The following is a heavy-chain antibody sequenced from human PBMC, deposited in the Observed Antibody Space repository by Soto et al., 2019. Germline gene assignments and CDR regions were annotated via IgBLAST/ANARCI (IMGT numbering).Heavy chain of an antibody. J-gene: IGHJ4*02. D-gene: IGHD3-10*01. Sequence: EVQLVESGGGLVQPGRSLRLSCAASGFTFDDYAMHWVRQAPGKGLEWVSGISWNSGSIGYADSVKGRFTISRDNAKNSLYLQMNSLRAEDTALYYCAKDTHYYGSGSRIDYWGQGTLVTVSS. CDR2: ISWNSGSI. CDR1: GFTFDDYA. V-gene: IGHV3-9*01. CDR3: AKDTHYYGSGSRIDY.